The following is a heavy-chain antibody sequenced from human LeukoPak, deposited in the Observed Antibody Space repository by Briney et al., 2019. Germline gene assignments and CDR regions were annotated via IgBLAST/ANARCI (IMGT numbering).Heavy chain of an antibody. Sequence: ASVKVSCKXSGYTFTGYYMHWVRQAPGQGLEWMGRINPNSGGTDYAQKFQGRVTMTRDTSISTAYMELSRLRSDDTAVYYCAIITTAPFDYWGQGTLVTVSS. CDR2: INPNSGGT. J-gene: IGHJ4*02. D-gene: IGHD3-22*01. V-gene: IGHV1-2*06. CDR3: AIITTAPFDY. CDR1: GYTFTGYY.